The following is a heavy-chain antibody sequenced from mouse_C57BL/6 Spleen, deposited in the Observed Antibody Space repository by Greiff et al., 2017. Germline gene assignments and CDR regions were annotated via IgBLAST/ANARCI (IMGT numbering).Heavy chain of an antibody. CDR1: GYTFPSYW. V-gene: IGHV1-55*01. CDR2: IYPGSGST. D-gene: IGHD2-14*01. J-gene: IGHJ2*01. Sequence: VQLQQPGAELVKPGASVKMSCKASGYTFPSYWITWVKQRPGQGLEWIGDIYPGSGSTNYNEKFKSKATLTVDTSSSTAYMQLSSLTSEDSAVYYCVRDYGNDEGFDFWGKGTTLTVSS. CDR3: VRDYGNDEGFDF.